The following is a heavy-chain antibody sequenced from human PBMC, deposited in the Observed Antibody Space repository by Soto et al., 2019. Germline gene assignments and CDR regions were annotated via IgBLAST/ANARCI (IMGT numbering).Heavy chain of an antibody. J-gene: IGHJ4*02. D-gene: IGHD2-15*01. CDR2: IYYSGST. Sequence: QLQLQESGPGLVKPSETLSLTCTVSGGSISSSSYYWGWIRQPPGKGLEWIGSIYYSGSTYYNPSLKSRVTISVDTSKNQFSLKLSSVTAADTAVYYCARRHLRYCSGGSCYEGHDYWGQGTLVTVSS. CDR1: GGSISSSSYY. V-gene: IGHV4-39*01. CDR3: ARRHLRYCSGGSCYEGHDY.